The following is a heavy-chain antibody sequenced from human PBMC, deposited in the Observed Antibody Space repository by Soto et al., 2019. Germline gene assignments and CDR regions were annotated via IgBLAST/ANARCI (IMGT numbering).Heavy chain of an antibody. CDR3: ARGGSFGLDTFDY. V-gene: IGHV3-66*01. D-gene: IGHD1-1*01. CDR2: IYSGGST. CDR1: VFTVSSNY. J-gene: IGHJ4*02. Sequence: GGSLRLSCAASVFTVSSNYMSWVRQAPGKGLEWVSVIYSGGSTYYADSVKGRFTISRDNSKNTLYLQMNSLRAEDTAVYYCARGGSFGLDTFDYWGQGTLVTVSS.